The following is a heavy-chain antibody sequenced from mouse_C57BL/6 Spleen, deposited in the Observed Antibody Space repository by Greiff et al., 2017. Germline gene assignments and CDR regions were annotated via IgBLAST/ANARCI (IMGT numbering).Heavy chain of an antibody. D-gene: IGHD2-4*01. CDR1: GYTFTSYW. V-gene: IGHV1-52*01. Sequence: VQLQQPGAELVRPGSSVKLSCKASGYTFTSYWMHWVKQRPIQGLEWIGNIDPSDSETHYNQKFKDKATLTVDKSSSTAYMQLSSLTSEDSAVYYCAREGGYDYDAFAYWGQGTLVTVSA. CDR3: AREGGYDYDAFAY. J-gene: IGHJ3*01. CDR2: IDPSDSET.